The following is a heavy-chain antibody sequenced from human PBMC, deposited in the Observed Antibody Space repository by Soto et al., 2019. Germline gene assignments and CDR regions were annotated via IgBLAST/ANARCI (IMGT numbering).Heavy chain of an antibody. CDR2: VYHGVTA. V-gene: IGHV4-38-2*01. Sequence: SETLSLTCAVSGFSISSAYYWGWIRQPPGKGLDWIGTVYHGVTAFYNPSLRSRVTISVDTSKNQFSLQMNSLRAEDTAVYYCARPILNTWGPNDYWGRGTLVTVSS. CDR3: ARPILNTWGPNDY. D-gene: IGHD7-27*01. J-gene: IGHJ4*02. CDR1: GFSISSAYY.